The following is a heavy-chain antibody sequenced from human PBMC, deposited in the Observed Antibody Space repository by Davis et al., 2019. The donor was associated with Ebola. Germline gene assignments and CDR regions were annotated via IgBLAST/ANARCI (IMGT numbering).Heavy chain of an antibody. V-gene: IGHV3-23*01. CDR2: ISVRSIT. Sequence: GESLKISCAASEFIFSSYAMSWVRRAPGKGLEWVSSISVRSITYHADSVKGRFTISRDNSKNTLYLQMNSLRAEDTAVYYCAKVHPPTTVTTGWFDPWGQGTLVTVSS. J-gene: IGHJ5*02. CDR1: EFIFSSYA. CDR3: AKVHPPTTVTTGWFDP. D-gene: IGHD4-17*01.